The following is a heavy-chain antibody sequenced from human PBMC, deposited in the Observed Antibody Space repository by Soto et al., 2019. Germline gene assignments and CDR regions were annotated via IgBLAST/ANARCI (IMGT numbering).Heavy chain of an antibody. CDR1: GFTFSAYA. CDR2: ISYDGSNK. J-gene: IGHJ4*02. CDR3: ARDQYDILTGPNY. V-gene: IGHV3-30-3*01. D-gene: IGHD3-9*01. Sequence: PGASLRHSCPSSGFTFSAYAMHRVRQAPGKGLEWVAVISYDGSNKYYADSVKGRFTISRDNSKNTLYLQMNGLRPEDAAVYYCARDQYDILTGPNYWGQGT.